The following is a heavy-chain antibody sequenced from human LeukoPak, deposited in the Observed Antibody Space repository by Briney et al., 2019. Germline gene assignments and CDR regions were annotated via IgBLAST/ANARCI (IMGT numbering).Heavy chain of an antibody. J-gene: IGHJ4*02. CDR2: ISSTGIYI. CDR3: AKDLNDYGGALDC. V-gene: IGHV3-21*01. D-gene: IGHD4-23*01. Sequence: PGGSLRLSCAASGFTFSSYSMNWVRQAPGKGLEWVSSISSTGIYIYYADSVKGRFTVSRDNAKNSLYLQMSSLRAEDTAVYYCAKDLNDYGGALDCWGQGALVTVSS. CDR1: GFTFSSYS.